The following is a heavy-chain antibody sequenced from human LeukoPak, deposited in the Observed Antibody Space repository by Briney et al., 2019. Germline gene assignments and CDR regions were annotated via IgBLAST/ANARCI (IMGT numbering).Heavy chain of an antibody. Sequence: SETLSLTCTVSGGSISSYYWSWIRQPPGKGLEWIGYIYYSGSTNYNPSLKSRVTISVDTSKNQFSLKLSSVTAADTAVYYCARGTGAQAGENYYYYYGMDVRGQGTTVTVSS. CDR2: IYYSGST. V-gene: IGHV4-59*08. CDR1: GGSISSYY. D-gene: IGHD1-14*01. J-gene: IGHJ6*02. CDR3: ARGTGAQAGENYYYYYGMDV.